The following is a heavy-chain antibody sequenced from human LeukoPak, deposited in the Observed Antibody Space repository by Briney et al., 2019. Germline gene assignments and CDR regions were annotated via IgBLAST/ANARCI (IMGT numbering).Heavy chain of an antibody. D-gene: IGHD1-26*01. V-gene: IGHV3-74*01. CDR1: GFTFSSYW. J-gene: IGHJ4*02. CDR3: VREVGANPDYYFDH. CDR2: INSDGSST. Sequence: GGSLRLSCAASGFTFSSYWMHWVRQAPGKGLVWVSRINSDGSSTSYADSVKGRFTISRDNAKNTLYLQMNSLRAEDTAVYYCVREVGANPDYYFDHWGQGTLVTVFS.